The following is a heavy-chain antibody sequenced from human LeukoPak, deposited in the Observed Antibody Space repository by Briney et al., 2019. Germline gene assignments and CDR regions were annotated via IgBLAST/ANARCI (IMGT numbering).Heavy chain of an antibody. CDR3: AGRRSSGWYAY. CDR1: GFTISSNY. CDR2: IYDSGTT. J-gene: IGHJ4*02. V-gene: IGHV3-53*01. Sequence: GGSLRLSCATSGFTISSNYMSWVRQAPGKGLEWVSVIYDSGTTYYADSVKGRFLIFRDTSKNTVDLQMNSLRVEDTAVYYCAGRRSSGWYAYWGQGTLVTVSS. D-gene: IGHD6-19*01.